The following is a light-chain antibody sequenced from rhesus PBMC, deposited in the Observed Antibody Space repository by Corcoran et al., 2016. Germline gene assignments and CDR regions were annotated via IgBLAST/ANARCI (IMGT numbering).Light chain of an antibody. V-gene: IGKV3-31*02. Sequence: EIVMTQSPATLSLSPGETATISCRTSQSVSSYLAWYQQKRGKAPRLLIDGASSRATGIPDRFSGSGSVTDFPLTISSLEPEDFAVYYCQETSNLFTFGPGTKLDIK. CDR3: QETSNLFT. CDR2: GAS. J-gene: IGKJ3*01. CDR1: QSVSSY.